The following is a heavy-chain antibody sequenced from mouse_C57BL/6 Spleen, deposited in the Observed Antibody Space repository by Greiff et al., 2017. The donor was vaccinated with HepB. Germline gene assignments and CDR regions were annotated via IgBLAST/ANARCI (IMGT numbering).Heavy chain of an antibody. CDR1: GFTFSDYY. J-gene: IGHJ2*01. V-gene: IGHV5-16*01. D-gene: IGHD3-1*01. CDR2: INYDGSST. CDR3: ARGRGLYYFDY. Sequence: EVMLVESEGGLVQPGSSMKLSCTASGFTFSDYYMAWVRQVPEKGLEWVANINYDGSSTYYLDSLKSRFIISRDNAKNILYLQMSSLKSEDTATYYCARGRGLYYFDYWGQGTTLTVSS.